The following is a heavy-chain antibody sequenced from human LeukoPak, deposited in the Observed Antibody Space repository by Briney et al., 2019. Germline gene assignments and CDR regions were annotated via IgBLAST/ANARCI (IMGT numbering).Heavy chain of an antibody. CDR3: GREGFPSVWDY. D-gene: IGHD6-19*01. CDR2: IKQDGRDK. Sequence: GGSLSLSCAASGFTFNSYWMTWVRQAPGKGLEWVANIKQDGRDKHYMGSVKGRFIISRDNAKNSLYLQMNSLRAEDTAVYYCGREGFPSVWDYWGQGTLVTVSS. V-gene: IGHV3-7*03. J-gene: IGHJ4*02. CDR1: GFTFNSYW.